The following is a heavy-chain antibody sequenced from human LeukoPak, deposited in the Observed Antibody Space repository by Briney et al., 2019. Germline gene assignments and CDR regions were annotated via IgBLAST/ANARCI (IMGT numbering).Heavy chain of an antibody. CDR1: GFTFSNAW. Sequence: GGSLRLSCAASGFTFSNAWMSWVRQAPGKGLEWVGRIKSKTDGGTTDYAAPVKGRFTISRDDSKNTLYLQMNSLRAEDTAVYYCARERDDILTGKFDYWGQGTLVTVSS. CDR3: ARERDDILTGKFDY. J-gene: IGHJ4*02. D-gene: IGHD3-9*01. V-gene: IGHV3-15*01. CDR2: IKSKTDGGTT.